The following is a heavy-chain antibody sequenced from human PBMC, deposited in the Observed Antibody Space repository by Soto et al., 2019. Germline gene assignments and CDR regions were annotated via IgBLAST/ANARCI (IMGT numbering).Heavy chain of an antibody. Sequence: VQLVESGGGLVKPGGSLRLSCAASGFTFSSYSMYWVRQAPGKGREWVSSISHSSEYIYYADSVKGRFTISRDNPRNTVQLQMNSLRAGDTAVYFCVRVSGGPATFDYWGQGTLVTVSS. V-gene: IGHV3-21*01. CDR2: ISHSSEYI. J-gene: IGHJ4*02. CDR3: VRVSGGPATFDY. D-gene: IGHD2-15*01. CDR1: GFTFSSYS.